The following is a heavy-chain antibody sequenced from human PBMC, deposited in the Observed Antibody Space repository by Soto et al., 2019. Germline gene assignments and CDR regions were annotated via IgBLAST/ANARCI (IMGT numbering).Heavy chain of an antibody. CDR1: GDSVSSNSAA. D-gene: IGHD3-10*01. CDR3: ARGVYYYGSGSYYNWFDP. Sequence: SQTLSLPCAISGDSVSSNSAAWNWIRQSPSRGLEWLGRTYYRSKWYNDYAVSVKSRITINPDTSKNQFSLQLNSVTPEDTAVYYCARGVYYYGSGSYYNWFDPWGQGTLVTVSS. CDR2: TYYRSKWYN. V-gene: IGHV6-1*01. J-gene: IGHJ5*02.